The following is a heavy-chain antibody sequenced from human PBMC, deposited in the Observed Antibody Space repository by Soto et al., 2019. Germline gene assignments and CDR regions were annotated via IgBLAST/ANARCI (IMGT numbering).Heavy chain of an antibody. V-gene: IGHV3-30-3*01. D-gene: IGHD1-26*01. Sequence: PGGYLSLCCAASGVTFSAHAMHWVRQAPGKGLDWVAAIPTDGSYRVYADSVTGRFTVSRDNFKNTVDLQMESLRVEDTAMYKCGRDVEVGGTRGKTDSRGQGAQVTVYS. CDR1: GVTFSAHA. J-gene: IGHJ4*02. CDR3: GRDVEVGGTRGKTDS. CDR2: IPTDGSYR.